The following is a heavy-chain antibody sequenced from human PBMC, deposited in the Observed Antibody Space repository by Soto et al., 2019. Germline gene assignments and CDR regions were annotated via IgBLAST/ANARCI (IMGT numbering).Heavy chain of an antibody. V-gene: IGHV4-31*01. Sequence: QVQLQEPGPGLVKPSQTLSLTCTVSGGSISSGGYYWSWCRQHPGKGLEWMREIYYSGSTYYNPSPKSPVTLSVDPSKKQFSLKLSSVAAADTAVYYCARGLIHWGQGTLVTVSS. J-gene: IGHJ1*01. CDR3: ARGLIH. CDR2: IYYSGST. CDR1: GGSISSGGYY.